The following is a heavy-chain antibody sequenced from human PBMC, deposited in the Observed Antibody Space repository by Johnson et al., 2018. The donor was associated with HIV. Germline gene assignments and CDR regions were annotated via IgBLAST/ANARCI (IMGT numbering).Heavy chain of an antibody. J-gene: IGHJ3*02. V-gene: IGHV3-30-3*01. CDR1: AFTFRTYS. CDR2: ISYVETNK. Sequence: QVQLVESGGGVIQPGRSLRLSCAASAFTFRTYSMHWVRQPPGKGLEWVAAISYVETNKYYADSVKGRFTISRDNSKNTLYLQMNSLRAEDTAVYYCARGGVAVAGTNAFDIWGQGTMVTVSS. CDR3: ARGGVAVAGTNAFDI. D-gene: IGHD6-19*01.